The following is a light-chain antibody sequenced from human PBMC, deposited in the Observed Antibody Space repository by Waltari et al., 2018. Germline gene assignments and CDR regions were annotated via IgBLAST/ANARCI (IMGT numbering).Light chain of an antibody. V-gene: IGLV1-47*01. Sequence: QSVLTQPPSASGTPGQRVTISCSGSSSNIGSNYVYWYQQLPGTAPKLIIYEVRKRPSAVPYRFSGSKSGNTASLTVSGFQAEDEADYYCSSYGGDNNYLFGTGTAVTVL. CDR3: SSYGGDNNYL. J-gene: IGLJ1*01. CDR2: EVR. CDR1: SSNIGSNY.